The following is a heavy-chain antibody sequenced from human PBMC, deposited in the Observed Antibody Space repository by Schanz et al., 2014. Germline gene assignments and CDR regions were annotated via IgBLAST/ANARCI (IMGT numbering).Heavy chain of an antibody. D-gene: IGHD3-22*01. Sequence: EVHLLESGGGLVEPGGSLRLSCATSGFSLDIFAVSWVRQVPGKGLEWVSRINWSDGGSTGYADSVRGRFTISRDNAKNSLYLEMNSLRVEDTAFYYCARDASSSDYHLAHWGQGTLVTVSS. J-gene: IGHJ4*02. CDR1: GFSLDIFA. CDR2: INWSDGGST. CDR3: ARDASSSDYHLAH. V-gene: IGHV3-20*04.